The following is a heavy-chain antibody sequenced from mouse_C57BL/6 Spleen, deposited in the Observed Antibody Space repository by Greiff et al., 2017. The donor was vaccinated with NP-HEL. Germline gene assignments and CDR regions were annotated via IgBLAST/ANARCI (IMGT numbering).Heavy chain of an antibody. CDR3: ARVTYDYYFDY. CDR1: GYTFTSYW. V-gene: IGHV1-52*01. Sequence: QVQLQQPGAELVRPGSSVKLSCKASGYTFTSYWMHWVKQRPIQGLEWIGNIDPSDSETHYNQKFKDKATLTVDKSSSTAYMQLSSLTSEDSAVYYGARVTYDYYFDYWGQGTTLTVSS. J-gene: IGHJ2*01. CDR2: IDPSDSET. D-gene: IGHD2-4*01.